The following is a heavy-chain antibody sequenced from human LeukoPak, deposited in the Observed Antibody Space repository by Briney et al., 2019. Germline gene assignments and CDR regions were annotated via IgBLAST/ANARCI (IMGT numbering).Heavy chain of an antibody. CDR2: INSDGSST. CDR1: GFTFSSYW. D-gene: IGHD3-3*01. Sequence: PGGSLRLSCAASGFTFSSYWMHWVRQAPGKGLVWVSRINSDGSSTSYADSVKGRFTISRDNSKNTLYLQMNSLRAEDTAVYYCARVLRFSRKTYYDFWSGPAYGMDVWGQGTTVTVSS. CDR3: ARVLRFSRKTYYDFWSGPAYGMDV. J-gene: IGHJ6*02. V-gene: IGHV3-74*01.